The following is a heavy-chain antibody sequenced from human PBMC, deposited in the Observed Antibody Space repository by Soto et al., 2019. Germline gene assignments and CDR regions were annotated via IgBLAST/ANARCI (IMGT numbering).Heavy chain of an antibody. CDR2: ISGSGGDT. CDR3: AKRYCTTSSCVTEIDN. D-gene: IGHD2-2*01. CDR1: GFTFTNYA. V-gene: IGHV3-23*01. J-gene: IGHJ4*02. Sequence: PGGSLRLSCAASGFTFTNYAMTWVRQAPGKGLEWVSTISGSGGDTYYADSIKGRFTISRDNSKNTLYLQMNSLRAVDTAVYYCAKRYCTTSSCVTEIDNWGQGTMVTVYS.